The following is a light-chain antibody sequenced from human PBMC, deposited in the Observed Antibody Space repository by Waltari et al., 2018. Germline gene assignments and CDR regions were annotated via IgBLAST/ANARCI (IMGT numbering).Light chain of an antibody. Sequence: QSLLTQPPSTSGTPGQRVTISCSGSSSNIATNPVNWYQQFPGTAPKLLIYTNNHRPSGVPDRFSGSESCTSASLAISGLQLGDEADFYCASWDDSLKGWVFGGGTKVTVL. J-gene: IGLJ3*02. CDR3: ASWDDSLKGWV. CDR1: SSNIATNP. V-gene: IGLV1-44*01. CDR2: TNN.